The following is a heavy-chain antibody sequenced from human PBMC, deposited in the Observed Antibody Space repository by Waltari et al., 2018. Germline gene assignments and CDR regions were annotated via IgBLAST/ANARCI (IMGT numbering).Heavy chain of an antibody. CDR2: IYYSGST. V-gene: IGHV4-59*01. CDR3: AGSITFGGVIAPYYFDY. D-gene: IGHD3-16*02. J-gene: IGHJ4*02. CDR1: GGSISSYY. Sequence: VSGGSISSYYWSWIRQPPGKGLEWIGYIYYSGSTNYNPSLKSRVTISVDTSKNQFSLKLSSVTAADTAVYYCAGSITFGGVIAPYYFDYWGQGTLVTVSS.